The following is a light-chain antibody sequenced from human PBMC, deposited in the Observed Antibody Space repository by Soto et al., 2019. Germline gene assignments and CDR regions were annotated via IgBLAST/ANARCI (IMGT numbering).Light chain of an antibody. CDR2: GAS. V-gene: IGKV3-15*01. CDR3: QQYNNWSLT. J-gene: IGKJ4*01. CDR1: QSVSSN. Sequence: EIVMTQSPATLSVSPGERATLSCRASQSVSSNLAWYQQKPGQAPRLLIYGASTRATGIPARFSGSGSGTKFTLNISSLQSEDFAVYYCQQYNNWSLTFGGGTKVEIK.